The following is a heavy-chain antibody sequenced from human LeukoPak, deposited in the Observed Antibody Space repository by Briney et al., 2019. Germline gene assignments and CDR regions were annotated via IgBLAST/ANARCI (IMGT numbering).Heavy chain of an antibody. J-gene: IGHJ4*02. Sequence: KASETLSLTCAVYGGSFSGYYWSWIRQPPGKGLEWIGEINHSGSTNYNPSLKGRVTISVDASKNQFSLKLSSVTAADTAVYYCARVESCSSTSCPFGFDYWGQGTLVTVSS. D-gene: IGHD2-2*01. CDR1: GGSFSGYY. CDR2: INHSGST. V-gene: IGHV4-34*01. CDR3: ARVESCSSTSCPFGFDY.